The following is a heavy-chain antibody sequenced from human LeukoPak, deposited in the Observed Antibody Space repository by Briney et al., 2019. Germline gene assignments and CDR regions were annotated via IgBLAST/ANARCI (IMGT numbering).Heavy chain of an antibody. CDR1: GFTFSDCD. Sequence: GWSLRLSCTPSGFTFSDCDMSWVRQAPGKGREWVSSISYRSSPIYYADSVKGRFTISRDNAKNSLYLQMDSLRAGDTAVYYCARAYPPLRTAAAGDQWGQGTLVTVSS. CDR2: ISYRSSPI. V-gene: IGHV3-21*01. J-gene: IGHJ4*02. D-gene: IGHD6-13*01. CDR3: ARAYPPLRTAAAGDQ.